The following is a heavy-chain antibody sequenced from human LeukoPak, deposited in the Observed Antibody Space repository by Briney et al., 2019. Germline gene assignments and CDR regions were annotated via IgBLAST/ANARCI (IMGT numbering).Heavy chain of an antibody. D-gene: IGHD6-6*01. V-gene: IGHV3-74*03. CDR3: ARDPATEYYFDY. CDR2: NNSDGSST. CDR1: GFTFSRYW. Sequence: GGSLRLSCAASGFTFSRYWMHWVRQAPGKGLVWVSRNNSDGSSTTYADSVKGRFTISRDNAKNTLYLQMNSLRAEDTAVYYCARDPATEYYFDYWGQGTLVTVSS. J-gene: IGHJ4*02.